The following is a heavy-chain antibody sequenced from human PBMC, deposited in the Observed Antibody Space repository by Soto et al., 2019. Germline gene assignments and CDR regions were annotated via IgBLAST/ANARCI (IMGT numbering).Heavy chain of an antibody. Sequence: QVRLVESGGGLVKPGGSLRLSCAASGFTFSDYYMAWVRQAPGRGLEWVSSLSSSGDTVYFADSVKGRFTISRANAKTSLFLQMDSLRAEGTAVYYCARHARIGYYDDAFDLWGQGTMVTVSS. D-gene: IGHD3-22*01. CDR1: GFTFSDYY. J-gene: IGHJ3*01. V-gene: IGHV3-11*01. CDR2: LSSSGDTV. CDR3: ARHARIGYYDDAFDL.